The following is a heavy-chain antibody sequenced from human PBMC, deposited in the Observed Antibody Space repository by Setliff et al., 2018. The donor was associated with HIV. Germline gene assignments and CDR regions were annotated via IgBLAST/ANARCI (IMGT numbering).Heavy chain of an antibody. Sequence: SETLSLTCAVYGGTFNNYYWSWLRQPPGKGLEWIGEINHSGDTNYNPSLKSRVTISVDTTNSHFSLKLSSVTAADTAVYFCARAQTRPSHYYSYYMDVWGKETTVTVSS. J-gene: IGHJ6*03. V-gene: IGHV4-34*01. CDR2: INHSGDT. CDR3: ARAQTRPSHYYSYYMDV. CDR1: GGTFNNYY.